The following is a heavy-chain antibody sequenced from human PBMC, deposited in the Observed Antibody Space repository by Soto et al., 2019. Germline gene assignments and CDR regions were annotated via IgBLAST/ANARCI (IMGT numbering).Heavy chain of an antibody. CDR3: ARDWVAAATNWFDP. V-gene: IGHV1-69*04. CDR2: IIPILGIA. J-gene: IGHJ5*02. Sequence: SVKVSCKASGGTFSSYTISWVRQAPGQGLEWMGRIIPILGIANYAQKFQGRVTITADKSTSTAYMELSSLRSEDTAVYYCARDWVAAATNWFDPWGHGTLVTVSS. D-gene: IGHD6-13*01. CDR1: GGTFSSYT.